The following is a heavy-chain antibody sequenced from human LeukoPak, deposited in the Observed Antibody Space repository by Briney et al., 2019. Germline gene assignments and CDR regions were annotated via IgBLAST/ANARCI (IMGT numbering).Heavy chain of an antibody. Sequence: KSSETLSLTCTVSGGSVSSSTYYWGWIRQPPGKGLEWIGTIYYSGSTYYTPSLKSRVTISVDTSKNQFSLKLSSVTAADTAVYHCARHSKKLRTGSAGEFDYWGQGTLVTVSS. CDR3: ARHSKKLRTGSAGEFDY. J-gene: IGHJ4*02. CDR1: GGSVSSSTYY. D-gene: IGHD1-1*01. CDR2: IYYSGST. V-gene: IGHV4-39*01.